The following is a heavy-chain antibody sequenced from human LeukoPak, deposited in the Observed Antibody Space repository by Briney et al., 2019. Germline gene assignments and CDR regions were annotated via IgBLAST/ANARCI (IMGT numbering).Heavy chain of an antibody. CDR2: ISGSGGST. D-gene: IGHD5-24*01. J-gene: IGHJ4*02. V-gene: IGHV3-23*01. CDR1: VFTFSSYA. CDR3: AKGDGYNSLGY. Sequence: GGSLRLSCAASVFTFSSYAMSWVRQAPGKGLEWVSAISGSGGSTYYADSVKGRFTISRDNSKNTLYLQMNSLRAEDTAVYYCAKGDGYNSLGYWGQGTLVTVSS.